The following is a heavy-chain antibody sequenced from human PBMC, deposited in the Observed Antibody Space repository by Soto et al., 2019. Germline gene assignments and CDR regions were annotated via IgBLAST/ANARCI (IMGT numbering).Heavy chain of an antibody. CDR2: INSAGSST. CDR1: GLTFSSYW. Sequence: EVQLVESGGGLVQPGGSLRLSCAASGLTFSSYWMHWVRQAPGRGLVWVSRINSAGSSTSYADSVKGRFPISRDNAKNTLYLKMTSLRAEHTDVYTCALSHTVTTDYRGQETLVPVSS. CDR3: ALSHTVTTDY. D-gene: IGHD1-1*01. V-gene: IGHV3-74*01. J-gene: IGHJ4*02.